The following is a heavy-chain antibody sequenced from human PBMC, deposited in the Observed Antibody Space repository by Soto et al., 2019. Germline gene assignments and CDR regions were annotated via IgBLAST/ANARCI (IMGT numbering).Heavy chain of an antibody. D-gene: IGHD6-13*01. CDR2: IYYSGST. CDR1: GGSISSYY. CDR3: ARAMYSSSSDV. J-gene: IGHJ6*02. V-gene: IGHV4-59*01. Sequence: TSETLSLTCTVSGGSISSYYWSWIRQPPGKGLEWIGYIYYSGSTNYNPSLKSRVTISVDTSKNQFSLKLSSVTAADTAVYYCARAMYSSSSDVWGQGTTVTVSS.